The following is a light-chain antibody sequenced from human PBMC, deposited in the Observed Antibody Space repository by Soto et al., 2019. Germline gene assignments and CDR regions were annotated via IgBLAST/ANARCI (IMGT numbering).Light chain of an antibody. CDR3: QQYNNWPGT. CDR1: QSVSSN. CDR2: GAS. Sequence: EIVMTKSPATRSVSPGERATLSCRTSQSVSSNLAWYQQKPGQAPRLLIYGASTRATGIPARFSGSGSGTELTLNISSLQSEDFAVYYCQQYNNWPGTFGQGTKVEIK. J-gene: IGKJ1*01. V-gene: IGKV3-15*01.